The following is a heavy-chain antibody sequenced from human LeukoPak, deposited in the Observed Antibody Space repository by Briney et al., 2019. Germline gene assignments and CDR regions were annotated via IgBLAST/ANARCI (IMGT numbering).Heavy chain of an antibody. V-gene: IGHV4-59*01. CDR3: ARGSVDTAMVVGY. CDR1: GGSISSYY. Sequence: SETLSLTCTVSGGSISSYYWSWIRQAPGKGLEWIGYIYYSGSTNYNPSLKSRVTISVDTSKNQFSLKLSSVTAADTAVYYCARGSVDTAMVVGYWGQGTLVTVSS. J-gene: IGHJ4*02. CDR2: IYYSGST. D-gene: IGHD5-18*01.